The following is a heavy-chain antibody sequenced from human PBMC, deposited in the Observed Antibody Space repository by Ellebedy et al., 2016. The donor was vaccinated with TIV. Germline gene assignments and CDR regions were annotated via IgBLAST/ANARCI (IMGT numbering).Heavy chain of an antibody. J-gene: IGHJ6*02. CDR1: GFTFSSYG. CDR3: AKGHERGAPGYYGMDV. CDR2: IWYDGSNK. D-gene: IGHD1-26*01. Sequence: GGSLRLSXAASGFTFSSYGMHWVRQAPGKGLEWVAVIWYDGSNKYYADSVKGRFTISRDNSKNTLYLQMNSLRAEDTAVYYCAKGHERGAPGYYGMDVWGQGTTVTVSS. V-gene: IGHV3-33*06.